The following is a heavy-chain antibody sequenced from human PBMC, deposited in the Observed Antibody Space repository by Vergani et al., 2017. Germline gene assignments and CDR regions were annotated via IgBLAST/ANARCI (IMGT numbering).Heavy chain of an antibody. Sequence: VQLLESGGGLVQPGGSLRLSCAASGFTFSSYAMSWVRQAPGKGLEWVSAISGSGGSTYYADSVKGRFTIARDNSKNTPYLQMNSLRAEDTAVYYCAKGRDYYGSGSRTPFDYWGQGTLVTVSS. V-gene: IGHV3-23*01. CDR1: GFTFSSYA. CDR3: AKGRDYYGSGSRTPFDY. CDR2: ISGSGGST. J-gene: IGHJ4*02. D-gene: IGHD3-10*01.